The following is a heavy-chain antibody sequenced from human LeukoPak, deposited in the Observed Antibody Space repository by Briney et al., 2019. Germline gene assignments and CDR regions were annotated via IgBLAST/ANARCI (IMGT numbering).Heavy chain of an antibody. Sequence: ASVKVSCKASGYTFTGYYIHWVRQAPGQGLEWMGWINPNSGGTNYAQKFQGRVTMTRDTSISTAYMELSRLRSDDTAVYYCARQTQLLSTYYFDYWGQGTLVTVSS. CDR2: INPNSGGT. D-gene: IGHD5-18*01. CDR3: ARQTQLLSTYYFDY. J-gene: IGHJ4*02. CDR1: GYTFTGYY. V-gene: IGHV1-2*02.